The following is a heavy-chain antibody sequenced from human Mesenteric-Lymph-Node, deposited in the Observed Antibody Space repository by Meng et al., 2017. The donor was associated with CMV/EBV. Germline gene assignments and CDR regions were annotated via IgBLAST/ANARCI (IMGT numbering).Heavy chain of an antibody. D-gene: IGHD3-10*01. Sequence: SCKTSGYTFTNYGITWVRQAPGQGLEWMGRISAYNGNTEFAQKFQGRLIMTTDASTATAHMELRSLKSDDTAIYYCVWSSGSFSQFDSWGQGSLVTVSS. CDR1: GYTFTNYG. V-gene: IGHV1-18*01. CDR2: ISAYNGNT. CDR3: VWSSGSFSQFDS. J-gene: IGHJ4*02.